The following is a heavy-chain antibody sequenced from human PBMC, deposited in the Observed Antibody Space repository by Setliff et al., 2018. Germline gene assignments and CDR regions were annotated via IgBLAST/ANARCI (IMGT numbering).Heavy chain of an antibody. CDR3: ARGRSNFWGYYFDY. CDR2: INHSGST. J-gene: IGHJ4*02. Sequence: SETLSLTCAVSGYSISSAYYWSWIRQPPGKGLEWIGEINHSGSTNYNPSLKSRVTISVDTSKNQFSLKLSSVTAADTAVYYCARGRSNFWGYYFDYWGQGTLVTVSS. V-gene: IGHV4-34*01. D-gene: IGHD3-3*01. CDR1: GYSISSAYY.